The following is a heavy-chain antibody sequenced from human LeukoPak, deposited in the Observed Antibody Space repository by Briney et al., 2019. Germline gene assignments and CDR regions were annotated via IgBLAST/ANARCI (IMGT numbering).Heavy chain of an antibody. J-gene: IGHJ4*02. D-gene: IGHD3-22*01. Sequence: PGRSLRLSCAASGFTFSSYSMNWVRQAPGKGLEWVSSISSSSSYIYYADSVKGRFTISRDNAKNSLYLQMNSLRAEDTAVYYCAREDYDSSGYFDYWGQGTLVTVSS. V-gene: IGHV3-21*01. CDR3: AREDYDSSGYFDY. CDR1: GFTFSSYS. CDR2: ISSSSSYI.